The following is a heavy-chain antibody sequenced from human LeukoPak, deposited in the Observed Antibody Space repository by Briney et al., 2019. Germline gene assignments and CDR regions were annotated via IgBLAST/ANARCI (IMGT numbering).Heavy chain of an antibody. D-gene: IGHD4-23*01. J-gene: IGHJ4*02. CDR3: ARDNDYGGNSFFDY. CDR2: ISNSGGNT. V-gene: IGHV3-23*01. Sequence: GGSLRLSCATSGFTFSDYAMSWVRQAPGKGLEWVSTISNSGGNTHYADSVMGRFTISRDNSKSTLYLQMNSLRAEDTAVYYCARDNDYGGNSFFDYWGQGTLVTVSS. CDR1: GFTFSDYA.